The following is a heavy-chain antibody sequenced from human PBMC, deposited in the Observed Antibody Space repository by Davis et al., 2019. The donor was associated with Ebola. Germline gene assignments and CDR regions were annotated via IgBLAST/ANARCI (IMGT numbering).Heavy chain of an antibody. V-gene: IGHV3-9*01. CDR3: ASRGAV. CDR2: ISWNSGSI. Sequence: SLKTPCAASGFTFDHYAMHWVRQAPGKGLEWVPGISWNSGSIGYADSVKGRFTISRDNAKNSLYLQVNSLRVEDTAVYYCASRGAVWGQGTLVTVSS. CDR1: GFTFDHYA. J-gene: IGHJ4*02. D-gene: IGHD2-2*01.